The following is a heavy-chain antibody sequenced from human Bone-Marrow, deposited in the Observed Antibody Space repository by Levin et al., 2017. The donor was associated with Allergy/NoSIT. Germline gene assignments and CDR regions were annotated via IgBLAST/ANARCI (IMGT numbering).Heavy chain of an antibody. V-gene: IGHV6-1*01. J-gene: IGHJ6*02. CDR1: GDRVSSNSAA. D-gene: IGHD6-19*01. CDR3: ARDTIAVHIPYYYYGMDV. CDR2: TYYRSKWYN. Sequence: SQTLSLTCAISGDRVSSNSAAWNWIRQSPSRGLEWLGRTYYRSKWYNDYAVSVKSRITINPDTSKNQFSLQLNSVTPEDTAVYYCARDTIAVHIPYYYYGMDVWGQGTTVTVSS.